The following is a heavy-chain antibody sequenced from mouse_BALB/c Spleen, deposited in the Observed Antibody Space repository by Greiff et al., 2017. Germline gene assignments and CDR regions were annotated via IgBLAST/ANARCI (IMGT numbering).Heavy chain of an antibody. J-gene: IGHJ3*01. V-gene: IGHV1-82*01. CDR1: GYAFSSSW. D-gene: IGHD2-14*01. CDR2: IYPGDGDT. Sequence: QVQLQQSGPELVKPGASVKISCKASGYAFSSSWMNWVKQRPGQGLEWIGRIYPGDGDTNYNGKFKGKATLTADKSSSTAYMQLSSLTSVDSAVYFCARDRYAPFAYWGQGTLVTVSA. CDR3: ARDRYAPFAY.